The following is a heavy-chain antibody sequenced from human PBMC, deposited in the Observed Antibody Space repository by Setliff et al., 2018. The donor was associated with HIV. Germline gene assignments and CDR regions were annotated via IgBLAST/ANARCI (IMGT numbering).Heavy chain of an antibody. CDR1: GFTFSTYS. Sequence: PGGSLRLSCAASGFTFSTYSMNWVRQAPGKGLEWVSYIGGDSRIINYADSVKGRFTISRDNAKNSLFLQMDSLRAEDTAVYYCARSQHSSSLRYFDYWGQGTLVTVSS. CDR2: IGGDSRII. D-gene: IGHD6-13*01. J-gene: IGHJ4*02. V-gene: IGHV3-48*01. CDR3: ARSQHSSSLRYFDY.